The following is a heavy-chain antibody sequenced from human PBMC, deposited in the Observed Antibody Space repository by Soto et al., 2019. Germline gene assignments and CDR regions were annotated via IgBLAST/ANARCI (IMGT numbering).Heavy chain of an antibody. Sequence: ASVKVSCKASGYTFPTYTLHWVRQAPGQRLEWMGWINAGNGDTKYSQNFQGRVTITRDTSASTAYMEFSSLRSEDSAVYYCARSPRIAVTGTIDFWGQGTPVTVSS. CDR3: ARSPRIAVTGTIDF. V-gene: IGHV1-3*01. J-gene: IGHJ4*02. D-gene: IGHD6-19*01. CDR1: GYTFPTYT. CDR2: INAGNGDT.